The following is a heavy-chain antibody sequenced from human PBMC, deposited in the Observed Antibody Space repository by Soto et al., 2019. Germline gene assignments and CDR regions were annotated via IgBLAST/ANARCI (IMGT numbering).Heavy chain of an antibody. Sequence: QVQLVQSGGEVKKPGSSVKVSWKASGGTFSSYIISWVRRAPGQGLEWMGRIIPILGIANYAQKFQGRVTITADKSTSTAYMELSSLRSEDTAVYYCTVAGTGFYDYWGQGTLVTVSS. V-gene: IGHV1-69*02. J-gene: IGHJ4*02. CDR1: GGTFSSYI. D-gene: IGHD6-19*01. CDR3: TVAGTGFYDY. CDR2: IIPILGIA.